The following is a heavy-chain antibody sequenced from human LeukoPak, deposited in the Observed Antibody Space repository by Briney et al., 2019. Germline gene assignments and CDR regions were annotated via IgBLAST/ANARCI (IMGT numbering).Heavy chain of an antibody. CDR2: SNAYSGNT. Sequence: GASVKVSCKASGYRFTTYGISWVRQAPGQGLEWGGWSNAYSGNTDYTENLQRRVTMATHTSTATAYMELRSLRSDDTAVYYCVFGECSSTSCYPRRDYWGQGTLVTVSS. J-gene: IGHJ4*02. CDR1: GYRFTTYG. V-gene: IGHV1-18*01. CDR3: VFGECSSTSCYPRRDY. D-gene: IGHD2-2*01.